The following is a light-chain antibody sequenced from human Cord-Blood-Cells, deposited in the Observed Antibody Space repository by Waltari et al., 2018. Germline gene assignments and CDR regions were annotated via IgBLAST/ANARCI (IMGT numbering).Light chain of an antibody. J-gene: IGLJ3*02. CDR1: SSDVGGYNY. Sequence: QSALTQPASVSGSPGQSITISCTGTSSDVGGYNYVSWYQQHPGKAPKLMIYGVSKRPYGFSNRVSGSKSGNTASLTISGLQAEGEADYYCSSYTSSSTFEVFGGGTKLTVL. CDR2: GVS. V-gene: IGLV2-14*01. CDR3: SSYTSSSTFEV.